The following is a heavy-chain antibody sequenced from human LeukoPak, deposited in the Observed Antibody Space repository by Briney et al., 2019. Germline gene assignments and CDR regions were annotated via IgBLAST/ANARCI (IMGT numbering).Heavy chain of an antibody. Sequence: GGSLRLSCAVSGFTVSSNYMSWVRQPPGKGLEWVSGIYTGGSTYSADSVKGRFTISRDNSKNTLFLQMNSLRAEDTAVYYCAKDALISFRGAWSQSDYWGQGTLVTVSS. CDR1: GFTVSSNY. CDR2: IYTGGST. CDR3: AKDALISFRGAWSQSDY. J-gene: IGHJ4*02. D-gene: IGHD3-16*02. V-gene: IGHV3-53*03.